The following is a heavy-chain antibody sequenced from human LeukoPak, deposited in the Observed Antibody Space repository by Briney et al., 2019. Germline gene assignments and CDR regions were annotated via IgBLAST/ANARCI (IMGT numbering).Heavy chain of an antibody. CDR2: MNPSGST. CDR3: ARGAPHDSSGWYCNY. J-gene: IGHJ4*02. Sequence: LRLSCAASGFTVSSYHMSWVRQAPGKGLEWIGEMNPSGSTNYNPSLKSRVTISVDTSKNQFSLKLSSVSAADTAVYYCARGAPHDSSGWYCNYWGQGTLVTVSS. CDR1: GFTVSSYH. D-gene: IGHD6-19*01. V-gene: IGHV4-34*01.